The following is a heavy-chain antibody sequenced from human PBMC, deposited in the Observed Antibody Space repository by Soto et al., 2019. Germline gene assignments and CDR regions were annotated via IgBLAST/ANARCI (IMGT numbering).Heavy chain of an antibody. CDR2: ISDDSSYI. CDR1: GFMLSAYT. Sequence: GSLRLSCAPSGFMLSAYTMNWVRQAPGKGLEWLSSISDDSSYIDYADSLRGRFTVSRDNPRNSLYLQIDSLGVEDAAVYYCATPYYFNRWGPGTLVTVSS. V-gene: IGHV3-21*06. D-gene: IGHD3-22*01. CDR3: ATPYYFNR. J-gene: IGHJ5*02.